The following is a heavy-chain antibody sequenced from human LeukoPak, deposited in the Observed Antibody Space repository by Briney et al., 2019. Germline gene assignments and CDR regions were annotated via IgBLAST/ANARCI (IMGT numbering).Heavy chain of an antibody. CDR1: GGTFSSYA. D-gene: IGHD6-19*01. CDR2: IIPIFGTA. V-gene: IGHV1-69*05. J-gene: IGHJ5*02. Sequence: GASVKVSCKASGGTFSSYAISWVRQAPGQGLEWMGGIIPIFGTANYAQKFQGRVTITTVESTSTAYMELSSLRSEDTAVYYCASAPFRIAVAGNNWFDPWGQGTLVTVSS. CDR3: ASAPFRIAVAGNNWFDP.